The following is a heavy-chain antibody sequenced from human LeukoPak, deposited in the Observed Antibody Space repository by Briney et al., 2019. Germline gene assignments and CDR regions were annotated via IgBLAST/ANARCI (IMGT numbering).Heavy chain of an antibody. J-gene: IGHJ5*02. CDR1: GGSFSGYY. CDR3: ARGRSYYPGNWFDP. V-gene: IGHV4-34*01. Sequence: KPSETPSLTCAVYGGSFSGYYWSWIRQPPGKGLEWIGEINHSGSTNYNPSLKSRVTISVDTSKNQFSLKLSSVTAADTAVYYCARGRSYYPGNWFDPWGQGTLVTVSS. D-gene: IGHD3-10*01. CDR2: INHSGST.